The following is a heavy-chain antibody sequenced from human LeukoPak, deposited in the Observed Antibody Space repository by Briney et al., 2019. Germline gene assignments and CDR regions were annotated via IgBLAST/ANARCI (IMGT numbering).Heavy chain of an antibody. V-gene: IGHV4-34*01. J-gene: IGHJ5*02. CDR1: GGSFSGYY. Sequence: SETLSLTCAVYGGSFSGYYWSWIRQPPGKGLEWIGEINHSGSTNYNPSLKSRVTISVDTSKNQFSLKLSSVTAADTAVYYCARGRVAAAGRGLKFDPWGQGTLVTVSS. D-gene: IGHD6-13*01. CDR3: ARGRVAAAGRGLKFDP. CDR2: INHSGST.